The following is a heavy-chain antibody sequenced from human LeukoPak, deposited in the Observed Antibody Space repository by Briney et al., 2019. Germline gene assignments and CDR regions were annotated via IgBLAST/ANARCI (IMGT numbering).Heavy chain of an antibody. CDR2: IYYSGST. Sequence: SETLSLTCTVSGGSISSSSYYWGWIRQPPGKGLEWIGSIYYSGSTNYNPSLKSRVTISVDTSKNQFSLKLSSVTAADTAVYYCARDEGYIVVVPAAIGEEGAFDIWGQGTMVTVSS. V-gene: IGHV4-39*07. CDR3: ARDEGYIVVVPAAIGEEGAFDI. CDR1: GGSISSSSYY. J-gene: IGHJ3*02. D-gene: IGHD2-2*01.